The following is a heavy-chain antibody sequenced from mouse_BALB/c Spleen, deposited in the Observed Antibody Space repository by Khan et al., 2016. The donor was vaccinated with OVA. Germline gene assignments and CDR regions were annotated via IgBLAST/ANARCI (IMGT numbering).Heavy chain of an antibody. J-gene: IGHJ2*01. CDR3: TRDRIDY. CDR1: GFTFPTYW. Sequence: VQLQESGAELAKPGASVKMSCKASGFTFPTYWMHWVKQMPGLGLVWIGYINPTSGYTDYNEKFKDRSTFSADKATSTAYMQLSSLTSEDSAVYYGTRDRIDYWGQGTTLTVSS. CDR2: INPTSGYT. V-gene: IGHV1-7*01.